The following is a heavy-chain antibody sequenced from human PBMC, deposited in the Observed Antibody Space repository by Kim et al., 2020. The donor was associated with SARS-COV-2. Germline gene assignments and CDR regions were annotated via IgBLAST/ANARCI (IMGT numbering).Heavy chain of an antibody. Sequence: GGSLRLSCAASGFTFSSYWMSWVRQAPGKGLEWVANIKQDGSEKYYVDSVKGRFTISRDNAKNSLYLQMNSLRAEDTAVYYCARITMIVVVITTPQDAFDIWGQGTMVTVSS. D-gene: IGHD3-22*01. CDR3: ARITMIVVVITTPQDAFDI. CDR1: GFTFSSYW. J-gene: IGHJ3*02. V-gene: IGHV3-7*01. CDR2: IKQDGSEK.